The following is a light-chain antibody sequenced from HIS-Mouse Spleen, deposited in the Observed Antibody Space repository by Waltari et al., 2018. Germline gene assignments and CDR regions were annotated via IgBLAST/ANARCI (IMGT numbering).Light chain of an antibody. CDR2: WAL. J-gene: IGKJ4*01. CDR3: QQYYSTPLT. V-gene: IGKV4-1*01. Sequence: DIVMTQSPDSLAVSLGERATINCKSSQSVLYSSNNKNYLAWYQQKPGQHPKLLIYWALTRESGVPDRFSGSGSGTDFTLTISSLQAEDVAVYYCQQYYSTPLTFGGGTKVEIK. CDR1: QSVLYSSNNKNY.